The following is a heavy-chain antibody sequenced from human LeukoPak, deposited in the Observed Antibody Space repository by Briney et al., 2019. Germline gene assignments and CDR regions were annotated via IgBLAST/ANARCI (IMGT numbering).Heavy chain of an antibody. Sequence: GGSLRLSCAASGFTFSSYSMNWVRQAPGKGLEWVSVIYSGGSTYYADSVKGRFTISRDNSKNTLYLQMNSLRAEDTAVYYCARGRNYYDSSGYYYLYYWGQGTLVTVSS. V-gene: IGHV3-53*01. CDR3: ARGRNYYDSSGYYYLYY. CDR1: GFTFSSYS. D-gene: IGHD3-22*01. CDR2: IYSGGST. J-gene: IGHJ4*02.